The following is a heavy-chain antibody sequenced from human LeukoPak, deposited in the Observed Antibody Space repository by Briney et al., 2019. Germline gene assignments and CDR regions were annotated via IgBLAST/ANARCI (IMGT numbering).Heavy chain of an antibody. CDR2: IYYSGST. D-gene: IGHD3-9*01. Sequence: SETLSLTCTVSGGSISSSSYYWGWIRQPPGKGLEWIGSIYYSGSTYYNPSLKSRVTVSVDTSKNQFSLKLSSVTAADTAVYYCARVRYFVWLLEDAFDIWGQGTMVTVSS. J-gene: IGHJ3*02. CDR1: GGSISSSSYY. CDR3: ARVRYFVWLLEDAFDI. V-gene: IGHV4-39*01.